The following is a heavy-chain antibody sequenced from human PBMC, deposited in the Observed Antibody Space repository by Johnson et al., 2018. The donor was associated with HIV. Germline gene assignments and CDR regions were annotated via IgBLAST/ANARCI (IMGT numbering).Heavy chain of an antibody. Sequence: VQLVESGGGVVQPGGSLRLSCAASGFTFSSYAMSWVRQAPGKGLEWVSAISGSGGSTYYADSVKGRFTISRDNSKNTLYLQMNSLRAEDTAVYYCAKDGRGNYYDSSGADAFDIWGQGTMVTVSS. CDR1: GFTFSSYA. J-gene: IGHJ3*02. CDR2: ISGSGGST. D-gene: IGHD3-22*01. CDR3: AKDGRGNYYDSSGADAFDI. V-gene: IGHV3-23*04.